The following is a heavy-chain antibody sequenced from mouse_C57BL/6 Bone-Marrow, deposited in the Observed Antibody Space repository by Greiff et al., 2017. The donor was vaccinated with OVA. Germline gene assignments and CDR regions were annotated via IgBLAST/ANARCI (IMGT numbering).Heavy chain of an antibody. CDR2: IYPGDGDT. D-gene: IGHD1-1*01. Sequence: VMLVESGPELVKPGASVKISCKASGYAFSSSWMNWVKQRPGKGLEWIGRIYPGDGDTNYNGKFKGKATLTADKSSSTAYMQLSSLTSEDSAVYFCAEGDYYGRFDYWGQGTTLTVSS. CDR1: GYAFSSSW. V-gene: IGHV1-82*01. CDR3: AEGDYYGRFDY. J-gene: IGHJ2*01.